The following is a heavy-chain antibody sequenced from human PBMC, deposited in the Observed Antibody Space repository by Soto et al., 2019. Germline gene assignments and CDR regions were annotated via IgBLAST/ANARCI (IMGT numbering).Heavy chain of an antibody. CDR3: AASHYDILTGSLYNFSMDV. J-gene: IGHJ6*03. CDR1: GGSISSSSYY. D-gene: IGHD3-9*01. V-gene: IGHV4-39*05. CDR2: MYYSGST. Sequence: QLQLQESGPGLVKPSETPSLTCTVSGGSISSSSYYWGWIRQPLGNGLEWIGSMYYSGSTYDNPSLKSRVTISVDTSKYQFSLKLSSVTAADTVVYYCAASHYDILTGSLYNFSMDVCVKGTRVTV.